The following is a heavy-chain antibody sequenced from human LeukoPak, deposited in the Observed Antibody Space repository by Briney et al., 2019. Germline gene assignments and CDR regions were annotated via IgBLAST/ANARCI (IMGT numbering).Heavy chain of an antibody. Sequence: HPGGSLRLSSAASGFTVSSNYMSWVPQAPGKGLEWVSVIYSGGSTYYADSVKGRFTISRDNSKNTVYLQMNSLRAEDTAVYYCARDLNYDSAYWGQGTLVTVSS. CDR1: GFTVSSNY. CDR3: ARDLNYDSAY. D-gene: IGHD3-22*01. V-gene: IGHV3-53*01. CDR2: IYSGGST. J-gene: IGHJ4*02.